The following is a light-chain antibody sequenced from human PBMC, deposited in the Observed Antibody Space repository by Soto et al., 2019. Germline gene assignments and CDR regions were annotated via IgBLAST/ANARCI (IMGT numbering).Light chain of an antibody. CDR1: QSISSY. V-gene: IGKV1-6*01. J-gene: IGKJ2*01. CDR2: AAS. CDR3: LQDYNYPYT. Sequence: IQMTQSPSSLSASVGDRVTITCRASQSISSYLNWYQQIPGKAPKLLIYAASSLQSGVPSRFSGSGSGTDFTLTISSLQPEDFATYYCLQDYNYPYTFGQGTKLEIK.